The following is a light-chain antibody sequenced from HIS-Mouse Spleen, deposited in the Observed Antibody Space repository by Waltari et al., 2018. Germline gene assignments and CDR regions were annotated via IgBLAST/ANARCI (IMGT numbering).Light chain of an antibody. V-gene: IGLV2-14*01. CDR3: SSYTSSSTWV. J-gene: IGLJ3*02. CDR2: EVS. CDR1: SSDVGGYNY. Sequence: QSALTQPASVSGSPGQSITISCTGTSSDVGGYNYFPWYQQHPGKAPQLMIYEVSNRPSGVSNRFSGSKSGNTASLTISGLQAEDEADYYCSSYTSSSTWVFGGGTKLTVL.